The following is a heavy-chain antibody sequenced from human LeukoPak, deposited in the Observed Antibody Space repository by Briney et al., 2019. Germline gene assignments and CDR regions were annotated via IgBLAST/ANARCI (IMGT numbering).Heavy chain of an antibody. D-gene: IGHD3-9*01. CDR3: ARSSYYDIWTGYGPRYYYYGMDV. V-gene: IGHV1-69*10. J-gene: IGHJ6*04. CDR2: IIPIFGIT. Sequence: SVKVSCTASGDTFSSYAISWVRQAPGQGLEWMGGIIPIFGITNYAQKLQGRVTITADTSTSTAYMELSSQRSEDTAVYDCARSSYYDIWTGYGPRYYYYGMDVWGKGTTVTVSS. CDR1: GDTFSSYA.